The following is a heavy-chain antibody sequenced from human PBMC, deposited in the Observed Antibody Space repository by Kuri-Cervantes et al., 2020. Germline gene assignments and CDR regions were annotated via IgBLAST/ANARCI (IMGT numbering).Heavy chain of an antibody. CDR2: INWNGGST. Sequence: GESLKISCAASGFTFDDYGMSWVRQAPGKGLEWVSGINWNGGSTGYADSVKGRFTISRDNAKNSLYLQMNSLRAEDTAVYYCARGSQWSTATASDYWGQGTLVTVSS. V-gene: IGHV3-20*04. D-gene: IGHD2-15*01. CDR3: ARGSQWSTATASDY. CDR1: GFTFDDYG. J-gene: IGHJ4*02.